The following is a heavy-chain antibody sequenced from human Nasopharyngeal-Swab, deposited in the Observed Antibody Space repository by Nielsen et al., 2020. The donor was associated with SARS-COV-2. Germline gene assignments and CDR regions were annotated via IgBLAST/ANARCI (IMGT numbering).Heavy chain of an antibody. V-gene: IGHV4-34*01. CDR2: INHSGST. D-gene: IGHD3-22*01. CDR3: ARDYYYDSSVFDY. J-gene: IGHJ4*02. Sequence: WILQPPGKGLEWIGEINHSGSTNYNPSLKSRVTISVDTSKNQFSLKLSSVTAADTAVYYRARDYYYDSSVFDYWGQGTLVTVSS.